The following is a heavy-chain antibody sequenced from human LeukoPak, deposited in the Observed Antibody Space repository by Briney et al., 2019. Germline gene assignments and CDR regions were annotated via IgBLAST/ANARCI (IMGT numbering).Heavy chain of an antibody. Sequence: GGSLRLSCAASGFTVSWNYMNWVRQAPGKGLEWVSVIYRGGSTFYADSVKGRFTISRDNSKNTLSLQMNSLRVEDTGVYYCARDLPTATTGIIYNYSGMDVWGQGTTVTASS. D-gene: IGHD4-17*01. CDR2: IYRGGST. CDR3: ARDLPTATTGIIYNYSGMDV. V-gene: IGHV3-66*02. J-gene: IGHJ6*02. CDR1: GFTVSWNY.